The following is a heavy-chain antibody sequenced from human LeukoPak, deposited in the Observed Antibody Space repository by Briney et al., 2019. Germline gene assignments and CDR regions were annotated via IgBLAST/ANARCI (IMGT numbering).Heavy chain of an antibody. CDR2: ISAYNGNT. CDR1: GYTFTSYG. CDR3: ARAREFGESGVDY. D-gene: IGHD3-10*01. J-gene: IGHJ4*02. Sequence: ASVKVSCKASGYTFTSYGISWVRQAPGQGLEWMGWISAYNGNTNYAQKLQGRVTMTTDTPTSTAYMELSSLRSEDTAVYYCARAREFGESGVDYWGQGTLVTVSS. V-gene: IGHV1-18*01.